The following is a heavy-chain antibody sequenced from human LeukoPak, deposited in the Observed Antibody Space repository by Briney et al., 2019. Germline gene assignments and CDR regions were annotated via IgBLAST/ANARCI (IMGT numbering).Heavy chain of an antibody. Sequence: GGSLRLSCAASGFTFSGYSMNWVRQAPGKELEWVSYITGSSGTIYYADSVKGRFTISRDNAKNSLFLQMNSLRAEDTAVYYCARGEGTSVAARYFYYYMDVWGKGTTVTVSS. CDR2: ITGSSGTI. V-gene: IGHV3-48*04. J-gene: IGHJ6*03. CDR1: GFTFSGYS. CDR3: ARGEGTSVAARYFYYYMDV. D-gene: IGHD6-19*01.